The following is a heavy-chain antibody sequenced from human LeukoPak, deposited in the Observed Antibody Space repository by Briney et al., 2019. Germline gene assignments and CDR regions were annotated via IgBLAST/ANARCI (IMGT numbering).Heavy chain of an antibody. Sequence: GGSLRLSCSASGFTFSTYSMHWVRQTPGKGLEYVSAIHHDGSGTYYADSVKDRFTISRDNSKNTLYLQMSSLRTEDTAVYYCVKDSFFYYGFDLWGQGATVTVSS. J-gene: IGHJ6*02. CDR3: VKDSFFYYGFDL. CDR1: GFTFSTYS. V-gene: IGHV3-64D*06. D-gene: IGHD3-16*02. CDR2: IHHDGSGT.